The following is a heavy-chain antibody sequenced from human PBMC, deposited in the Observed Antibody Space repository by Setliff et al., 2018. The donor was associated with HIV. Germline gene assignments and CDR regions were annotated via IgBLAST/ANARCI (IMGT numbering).Heavy chain of an antibody. CDR3: VRERTGYYGEE. Sequence: GGSLRLSCAVSGFTFSSHWMVWVRQAPGKGLEWVSHVGGGRFETYYADSVQGRFTVSRDDSKSAIYLQMESLRAEDTAVYFCVRERTGYYGEEWGQGTLVTVSS. V-gene: IGHV3-21*06. D-gene: IGHD3-9*01. CDR2: VGGGRFET. CDR1: GFTFSSHW. J-gene: IGHJ4*02.